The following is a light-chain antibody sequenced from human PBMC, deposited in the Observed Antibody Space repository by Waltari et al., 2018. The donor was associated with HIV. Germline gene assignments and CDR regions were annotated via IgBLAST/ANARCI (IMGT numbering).Light chain of an antibody. V-gene: IGKV3-15*01. CDR2: AAP. Sequence: EIVLTQSPLTLSVSPGERAILSCRASQTIDTNLAWYQQKPGQATRLLIYAAPTRAPGIPPKFSGSGSGTRFTLTISSLQSEDFAVYYCQQYNVWPPNTFGQGTKVEIK. CDR3: QQYNVWPPNT. CDR1: QTIDTN. J-gene: IGKJ2*01.